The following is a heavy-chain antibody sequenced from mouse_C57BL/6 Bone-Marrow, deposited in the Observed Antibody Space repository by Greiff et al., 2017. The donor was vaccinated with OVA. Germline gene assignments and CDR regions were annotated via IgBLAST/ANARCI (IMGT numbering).Heavy chain of an antibody. CDR1: GYTFTSYW. D-gene: IGHD2-2*01. J-gene: IGHJ3*01. CDR3: ARGDYGYVLFAD. CDR2: IHPNSGST. V-gene: IGHV1-64*01. Sequence: QVQLQQPGAELVKPGASVKLSCKASGYTFTSYWMHWVKQRPGQGLERIGMIHPNSGSTNYNEKFKSKATLTVDKSSSTAYMQLSSLTSEDSAVYYCARGDYGYVLFADWGQGTLVTVSA.